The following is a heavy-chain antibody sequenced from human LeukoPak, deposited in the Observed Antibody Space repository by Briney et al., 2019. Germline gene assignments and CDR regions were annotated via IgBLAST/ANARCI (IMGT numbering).Heavy chain of an antibody. J-gene: IGHJ4*02. D-gene: IGHD2-15*01. CDR2: IYYSGST. Sequence: SKTLSLTCTVSGGSVSSGSYYWSWIRQPPGKGLEWIGYIYYSGSTNYNPSLKSRVTISVDTSKNQFSLKLSSVTAADTAAYYCARDSDLGYCSGGSCNYYFDYWGQGTLVTVSS. CDR1: GGSVSSGSYY. CDR3: ARDSDLGYCSGGSCNYYFDY. V-gene: IGHV4-61*01.